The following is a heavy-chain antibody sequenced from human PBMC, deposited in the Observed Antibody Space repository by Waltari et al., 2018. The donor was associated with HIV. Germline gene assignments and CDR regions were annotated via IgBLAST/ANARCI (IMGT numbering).Heavy chain of an antibody. V-gene: IGHV3-23*01. J-gene: IGHJ6*02. Sequence: EVQLLESGGGLAQPGGSLRLSCAVSEFTFSNYAMSWVRQAPGKWLEWVSGISVSGFSTYYADSVKGRFTISRDNSKSTLYLQMNNLRAEDTAVYYCARCQRFLEWLYVYYGMDVWGQGTTVTVSS. CDR3: ARCQRFLEWLYVYYGMDV. CDR2: ISVSGFST. D-gene: IGHD3-3*01. CDR1: EFTFSNYA.